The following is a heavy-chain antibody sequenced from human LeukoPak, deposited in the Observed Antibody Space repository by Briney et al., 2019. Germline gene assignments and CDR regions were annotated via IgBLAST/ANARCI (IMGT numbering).Heavy chain of an antibody. Sequence: PGRSLRLSCTASGFSFGDYAMSWVRQAPGKGLEWVGFIRSKAYGGTTEYAASVKGRFTISRDDSKSIAYLQMNSLKTEDTAVYYCTKYYYGSSGYYDSDYWGQGTLVTVSS. V-gene: IGHV3-49*04. CDR1: GFSFGDYA. J-gene: IGHJ4*02. CDR2: IRSKAYGGTT. D-gene: IGHD3-22*01. CDR3: TKYYYGSSGYYDSDY.